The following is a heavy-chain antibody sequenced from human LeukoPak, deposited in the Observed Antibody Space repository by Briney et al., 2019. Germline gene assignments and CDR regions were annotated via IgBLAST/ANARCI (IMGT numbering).Heavy chain of an antibody. Sequence: GGSLRLSCAASGFIVSGNFMNWVRQAPGEGLGWGSILYAGGTTSYTESVQGRFTISRDSSKTTLYLHMKSLRAEDTAVYYCARGFPPAHWGQGTLVTVSS. CDR1: GFIVSGNF. CDR2: LYAGGTT. V-gene: IGHV3-53*01. D-gene: IGHD3-10*01. J-gene: IGHJ4*02. CDR3: ARGFPPAH.